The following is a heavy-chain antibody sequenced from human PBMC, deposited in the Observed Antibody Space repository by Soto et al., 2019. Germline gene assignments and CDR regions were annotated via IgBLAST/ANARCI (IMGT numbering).Heavy chain of an antibody. CDR2: IYYSGST. CDR3: ARHGAARGYGGYDPPGYFDY. CDR1: GGSISGYY. J-gene: IGHJ4*02. Sequence: SDTLSLTCTVSGGSISGYYWSWIRQPPGKGLEWIGCIYYSGSTNYNPSLKSRVTISVDTSKNQFSLKLSSVTAADTAVYYCARHGAARGYGGYDPPGYFDYWGQGALVTVSS. D-gene: IGHD5-12*01. V-gene: IGHV4-59*08.